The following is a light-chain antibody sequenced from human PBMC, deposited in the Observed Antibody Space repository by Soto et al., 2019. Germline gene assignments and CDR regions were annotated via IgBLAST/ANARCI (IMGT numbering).Light chain of an antibody. Sequence: DIQMTQSPSTLSASVGDRVTITCRASQSISSWLAWYQQKPGKAPKRLIYDASSLESGVPSRFSGSGSGTEFTLTISSLKPDEFATYYCQEYQSYSRRFGQGTKVEIK. CDR1: QSISSW. CDR2: DAS. CDR3: QEYQSYSRR. J-gene: IGKJ1*01. V-gene: IGKV1-5*01.